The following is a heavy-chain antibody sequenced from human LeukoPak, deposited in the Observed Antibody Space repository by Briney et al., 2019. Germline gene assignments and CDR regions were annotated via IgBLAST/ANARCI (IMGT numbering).Heavy chain of an antibody. D-gene: IGHD3-10*01. CDR1: GGSISSGSYY. V-gene: IGHV4-61*02. CDR3: ARRDYYYGSGYFDY. CDR2: IYTSGST. J-gene: IGHJ4*02. Sequence: PSETLSLTCTVSGGSISSGSYYWSWIRQPAGKGLEWIGRIYTSGSTNYNPSLKSRVTISVDTSKNQFSLKLSSVTAADTAVYYCARRDYYYGSGYFDYWGQGTLVTVSS.